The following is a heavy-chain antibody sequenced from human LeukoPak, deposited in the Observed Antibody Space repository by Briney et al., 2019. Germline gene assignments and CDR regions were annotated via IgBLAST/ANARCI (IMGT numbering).Heavy chain of an antibody. D-gene: IGHD3-22*01. Sequence: GESLKISCKGFGYTFTSYWIGWVRQMPGKGLEWMGIIYPGDSDTRYSPSFQGQVTISADKSISTAYLQWSSLKASDTAMYYCARQGVYYDSSGYYDYWGQGTLVTVSS. CDR3: ARQGVYYDSSGYYDY. CDR2: IYPGDSDT. V-gene: IGHV5-51*01. J-gene: IGHJ4*02. CDR1: GYTFTSYW.